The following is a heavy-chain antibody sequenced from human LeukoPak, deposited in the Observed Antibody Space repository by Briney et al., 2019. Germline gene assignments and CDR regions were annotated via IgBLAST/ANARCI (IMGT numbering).Heavy chain of an antibody. CDR3: ARGAIVGATARFFQR. V-gene: IGHV1-2*02. CDR2: INPNSGGT. Sequence: ASVNVSFKASGYTFTAYYMHWVRQAPGQGREWMGWINPNSGGTNYAQKFRGRVTMTGDTSINTAYMELSRLRSDDTAVYYCARGAIVGATARFFQRWGQGTPVTVSS. D-gene: IGHD1-26*01. J-gene: IGHJ1*01. CDR1: GYTFTAYY.